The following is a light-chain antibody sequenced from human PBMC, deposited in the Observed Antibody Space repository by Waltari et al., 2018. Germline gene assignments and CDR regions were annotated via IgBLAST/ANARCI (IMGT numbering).Light chain of an antibody. CDR1: SSDIGGYDY. Sequence: QSALTQPRSVSGSPGQSVTISCAGTSSDIGGYDYVSWYQHLPGKAPKLLIYDVTARPTGVPCRLPGSNSGNTASRTISGLHPDDEANYSCCSYEGINSFNVVYGGGTNLAVL. J-gene: IGLJ2*01. V-gene: IGLV2-11*01. CDR2: DVT. CDR3: CSYEGINSFNVV.